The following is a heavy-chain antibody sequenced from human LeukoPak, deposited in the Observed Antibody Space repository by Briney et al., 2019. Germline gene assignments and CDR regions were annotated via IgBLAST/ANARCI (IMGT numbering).Heavy chain of an antibody. CDR1: GYTFTTFY. CDR2: INPNGGGT. J-gene: IGHJ4*02. CDR3: ARDPSASWQWFDY. Sequence: ASVKVSCKASGYTFTTFYIYWVRQAPAQGLEWVGVINPNGGGTSYAQTFQGRVTMTRDKSTSTVYMDLSSLRSEDTAVYYCARDPSASWQWFDYWGQGTLVTVSS. D-gene: IGHD1-26*01. V-gene: IGHV1-46*01.